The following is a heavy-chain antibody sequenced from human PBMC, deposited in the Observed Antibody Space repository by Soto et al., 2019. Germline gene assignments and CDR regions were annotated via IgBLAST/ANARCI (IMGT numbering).Heavy chain of an antibody. Sequence: QLQLQESGPGLVKPSETLSLTCTVSGGSISSSSYYWGWIRQPPGKGLEWIGSIYYSGSTYYNPSLKSRVTISVDTAKNQFSLKLSSVTAADTAVYYCARSEDYSSGWYDALFYYYYGMDVWGQGTTVTVSS. D-gene: IGHD6-19*01. CDR2: IYYSGST. CDR1: GGSISSSSYY. CDR3: ARSEDYSSGWYDALFYYYYGMDV. V-gene: IGHV4-39*01. J-gene: IGHJ6*02.